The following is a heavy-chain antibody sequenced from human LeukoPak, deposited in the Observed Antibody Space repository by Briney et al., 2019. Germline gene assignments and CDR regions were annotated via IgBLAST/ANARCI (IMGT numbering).Heavy chain of an antibody. CDR3: ARDLKRYFDWLLSPYYYGMDV. Sequence: GRSLGLSCAASGFTFSSCAMHWVRQAPGKGLEWVAVISYDGSNKYYADSVKGRFTISRDNSKNTLYLQMNSLRAEDTAVYYCARDLKRYFDWLLSPYYYGMDVWGQGTTVTVSS. D-gene: IGHD3-9*01. CDR2: ISYDGSNK. J-gene: IGHJ6*02. CDR1: GFTFSSCA. V-gene: IGHV3-30*04.